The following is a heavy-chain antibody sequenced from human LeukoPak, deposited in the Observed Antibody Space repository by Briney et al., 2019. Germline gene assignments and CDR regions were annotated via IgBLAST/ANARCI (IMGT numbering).Heavy chain of an antibody. V-gene: IGHV3-74*01. CDR3: ARAPGSISIY. D-gene: IGHD3-10*01. J-gene: IGHJ4*02. Sequence: GGSLRLSCAASGFTFSSYSMNWVRQAPGKGLVWVSRINTDGSSPGYADSVKGRFTISRDDAKSTLYLQMNSLRAEDTAVYYCARAPGSISIYWGQGTLVTVSS. CDR1: GFTFSSYS. CDR2: INTDGSSP.